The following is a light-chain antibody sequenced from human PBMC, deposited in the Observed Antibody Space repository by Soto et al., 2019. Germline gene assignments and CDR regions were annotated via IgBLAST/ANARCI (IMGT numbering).Light chain of an antibody. CDR3: QQYNTYWT. Sequence: DIQMTQSPSTLSASVGDRVTITCRASQSISSWLAWYQQKPGKAPKLLIYDASSLESGVPSRFSVSGSGTEFTLTIISLQPDDFATYYCQQYNTYWTFGQGTKVEIK. CDR2: DAS. V-gene: IGKV1-5*01. J-gene: IGKJ1*01. CDR1: QSISSW.